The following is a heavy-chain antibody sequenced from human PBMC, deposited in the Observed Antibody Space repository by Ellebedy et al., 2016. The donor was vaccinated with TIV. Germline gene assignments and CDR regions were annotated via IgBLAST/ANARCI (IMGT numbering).Heavy chain of an antibody. J-gene: IGHJ6*02. V-gene: IGHV3-7*01. CDR3: ARDAGYYYYGMDV. Sequence: PGGSLRLSCAASGFTFTSYWMNWVRQAPGKGLEWVANIKEDGSEKYCVDSVKGRFTISRDNAKNSLYLQMNSLRAEDTAVYYCARDAGYYYYGMDVWGQGTTVTVSS. CDR2: IKEDGSEK. D-gene: IGHD6-13*01. CDR1: GFTFTSYW.